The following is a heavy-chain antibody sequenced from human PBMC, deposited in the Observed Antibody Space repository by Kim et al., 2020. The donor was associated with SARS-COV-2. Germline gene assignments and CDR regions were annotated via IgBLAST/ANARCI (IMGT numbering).Heavy chain of an antibody. V-gene: IGHV3-48*03. CDR3: ARGKIAVAGTTYY. Sequence: GGSLRLSCAASGFTFSSYEMNWVRQAPGKGLEWVSYISSSGSTIYYADSVKGRFTISRDNAKNSLYLQMNSLRAEDTAVYYCARGKIAVAGTTYYWGQGTLVTVSS. CDR1: GFTFSSYE. D-gene: IGHD6-19*01. J-gene: IGHJ4*02. CDR2: ISSSGSTI.